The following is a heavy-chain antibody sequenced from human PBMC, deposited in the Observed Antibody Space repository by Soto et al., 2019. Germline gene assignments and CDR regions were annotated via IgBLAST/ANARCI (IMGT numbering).Heavy chain of an antibody. V-gene: IGHV4-34*01. D-gene: IGHD5-12*01. J-gene: IGHJ4*02. CDR3: ARTTQDIVATIGYFDY. CDR1: GGSFSGYY. Sequence: SETLSLTCAVYGGSFSGYYWSWIRQPPGKGLEWIGEINHSGSTNYNPSLKSRVTISVDTSKNQFSLKLSSVTAADTAVYYCARTTQDIVATIGYFDYWGQGTLVTVSS. CDR2: INHSGST.